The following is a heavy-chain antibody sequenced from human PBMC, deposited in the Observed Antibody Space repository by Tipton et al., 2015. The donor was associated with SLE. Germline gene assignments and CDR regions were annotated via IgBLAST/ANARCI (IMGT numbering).Heavy chain of an antibody. CDR2: IHYAGGT. Sequence: TLSLTCSVSGDSLSSNNYYWGWIRQSPAQGLEWIGTIHYAGGTYYNPSLRSRLTISVDTSENHFSLNLNSVTAADTAVYYCAGDSSGSYYDRGGYYQLANRHFDLWGRGILVSVSS. J-gene: IGHJ4*02. CDR1: GDSLSSNNYY. V-gene: IGHV4-39*07. CDR3: AGDSSGSYYDRGGYYQLANRHFDL. D-gene: IGHD3-22*01.